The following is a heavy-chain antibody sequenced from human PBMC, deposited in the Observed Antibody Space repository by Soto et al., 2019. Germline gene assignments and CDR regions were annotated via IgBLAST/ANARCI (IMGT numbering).Heavy chain of an antibody. J-gene: IGHJ6*02. V-gene: IGHV4-39*01. CDR2: IYYSGST. D-gene: IGHD3-10*01. Sequence: PSETLSLTCTISGGSISSSSYYWGWIRQPPGKGLEWIGSIYYSGSTYYNPSLKSRVTISVDTSKNRFSLKLSSVTAADTAVYYCAATITMVRGALNYYYGMDVWGQGTTVT. CDR3: AATITMVRGALNYYYGMDV. CDR1: GGSISSSSYY.